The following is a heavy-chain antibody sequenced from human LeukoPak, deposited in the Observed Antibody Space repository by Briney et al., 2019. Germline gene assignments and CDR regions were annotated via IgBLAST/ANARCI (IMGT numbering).Heavy chain of an antibody. Sequence: SETLSLTCTVSGGSISSYYWSWIRQAAGKGREWIGRLYSSGSTNFNTSPKSRVTMSVDTSKNQFSLKLRSVTAADTDVYCCARDLSGETYYYDSGICGFDYWGQGTLVTVSS. D-gene: IGHD3-22*01. CDR1: GGSISSYY. CDR2: LYSSGST. J-gene: IGHJ4*02. CDR3: ARDLSGETYYYDSGICGFDY. V-gene: IGHV4-4*07.